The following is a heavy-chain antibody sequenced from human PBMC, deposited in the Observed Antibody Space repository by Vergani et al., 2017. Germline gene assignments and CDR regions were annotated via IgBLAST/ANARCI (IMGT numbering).Heavy chain of an antibody. CDR3: ASYSSGYYYPSYGMDV. CDR1: GGTFSSYA. V-gene: IGHV1-69*18. J-gene: IGHJ6*02. D-gene: IGHD3-22*01. Sequence: QVQLVQSGAEVKKPGSSVKVSCKASGGTFSSYAISWVRQAPGQGLEWMGRIIPIFGTANYAQKFQGRVTITADESTSTAYMELRSLRSEDTAVYYCASYSSGYYYPSYGMDVWGQGTTVTVSS. CDR2: IIPIFGTA.